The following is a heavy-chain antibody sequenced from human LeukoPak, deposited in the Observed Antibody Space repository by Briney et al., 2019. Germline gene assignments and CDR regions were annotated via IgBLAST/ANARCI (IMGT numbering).Heavy chain of an antibody. CDR3: AVGITILGVAASFDS. CDR1: GASYNAYY. Sequence: SETLSLTCAVYGASYNAYYWSWIRQPPGKGLEWIGDIDHRGTATYNPSLKSRLTISADASKNQFSLKLNSVTDADTAVYYCAVGITILGVAASFDSWGQGDLVIVSP. D-gene: IGHD3-3*01. V-gene: IGHV4-34*01. J-gene: IGHJ4*02. CDR2: IDHRGTA.